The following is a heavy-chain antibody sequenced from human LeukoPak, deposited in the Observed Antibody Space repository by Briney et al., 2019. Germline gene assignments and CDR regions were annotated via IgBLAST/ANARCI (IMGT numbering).Heavy chain of an antibody. D-gene: IGHD2-15*01. Sequence: PSETLSLTCAVYGGSFSGYYWSWIRQPPGKGLEWIGEINHSGSTNYNPSLKSRVTISVDTSKNQFSLKLSSVTAADTAVYYCARGPGYCSGGSCRPYYFDYWGQGTLVTVSS. CDR1: GGSFSGYY. J-gene: IGHJ4*02. CDR2: INHSGST. CDR3: ARGPGYCSGGSCRPYYFDY. V-gene: IGHV4-34*01.